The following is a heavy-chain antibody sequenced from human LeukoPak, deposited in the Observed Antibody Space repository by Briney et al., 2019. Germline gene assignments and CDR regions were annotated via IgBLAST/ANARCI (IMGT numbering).Heavy chain of an antibody. D-gene: IGHD6-13*01. CDR1: GYTFTSYY. Sequence: GASVKVSCKASGYTFTSYYMHWVRQAPGQGLEWMGIINPSGGTTSYAQKFQGRVTMTRDMSTSTAYMELSSLRSEDTAVYYCARDRAAAGLNNWFDPWGQGTRVTVSS. J-gene: IGHJ5*02. CDR3: ARDRAAAGLNNWFDP. V-gene: IGHV1-46*01. CDR2: INPSGGTT.